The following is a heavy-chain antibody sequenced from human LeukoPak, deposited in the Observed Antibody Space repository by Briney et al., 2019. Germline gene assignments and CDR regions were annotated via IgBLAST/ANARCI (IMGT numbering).Heavy chain of an antibody. D-gene: IGHD1-1*01. CDR2: IYYSGST. CDR3: ARASLSPERRYFDY. V-gene: IGHV4-59*01. J-gene: IGHJ4*02. Sequence: PSETLSLTCTVSGGSISSYYWSWIRQPPGKGLEWIGYIYYSGSTNYNPSLKSRVTISVGTSKNQFSLKLSSVTAADTAVYYCARASLSPERRYFDYWGQGTLVTVSS. CDR1: GGSISSYY.